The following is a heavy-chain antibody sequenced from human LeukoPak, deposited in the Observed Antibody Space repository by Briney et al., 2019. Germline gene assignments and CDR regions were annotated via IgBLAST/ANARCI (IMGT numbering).Heavy chain of an antibody. CDR2: INSEGSSK. CDR1: GFTFSRYW. D-gene: IGHD3-10*01. CDR3: VQDPQLSGSH. V-gene: IGHV3-74*03. Sequence: GGSLRLSCSASGFTFSRYWMHWVRQAPGKGLVWVSGINSEGSSKTYADSVKGRFTISRDNARNRLNLQMNSLRAEDTAVYYCVQDPQLSGSHWGQGTLVTVSS. J-gene: IGHJ4*02.